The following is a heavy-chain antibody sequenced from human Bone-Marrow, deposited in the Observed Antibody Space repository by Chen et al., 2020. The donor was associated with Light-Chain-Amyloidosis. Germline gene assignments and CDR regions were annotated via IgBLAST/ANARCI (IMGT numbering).Heavy chain of an antibody. Sequence: EVQLEQSGPEGKKPVESLKISCKGSGSTFPNYWIGWVRQMPGKGLEWMGVIYPDDSDARYSPSFEGQVTISADKSITTAYLQWRSLKASDTAMYYCARRRDGYNFDYWGQGTLVTVSS. D-gene: IGHD5-12*01. CDR1: GSTFPNYW. CDR3: ARRRDGYNFDY. J-gene: IGHJ4*02. CDR2: IYPDDSDA. V-gene: IGHV5-51*01.